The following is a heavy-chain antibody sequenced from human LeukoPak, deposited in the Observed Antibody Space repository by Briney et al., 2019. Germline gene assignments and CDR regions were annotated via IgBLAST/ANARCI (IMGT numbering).Heavy chain of an antibody. Sequence: GGSLRLSCAASGFTFSTFAMIWVRQPPGKGLEWVSSIFPSGGEIHYADSVRGRFTISRDNSKSTLSLQMNSLRAEDTAVFYCAKDRDDYVWGSYLGAFDIWGQGTMVTVSS. CDR1: GFTFSTFA. J-gene: IGHJ3*02. V-gene: IGHV3-23*01. D-gene: IGHD3-16*01. CDR2: IFPSGGEI. CDR3: AKDRDDYVWGSYLGAFDI.